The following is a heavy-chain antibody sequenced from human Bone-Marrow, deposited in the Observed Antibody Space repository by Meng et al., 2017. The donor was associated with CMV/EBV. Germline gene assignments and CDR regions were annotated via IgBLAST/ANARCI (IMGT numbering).Heavy chain of an antibody. Sequence: GFTFSSDSMHWVRQAPVKGLEWVSSISSSSSYINYADSVKHRFTISRDNAKNSLYLQMNSLRAEDTAVYYCARSRGITGTSASFDPWGQGTLVTVSS. J-gene: IGHJ5*02. CDR3: ARSRGITGTSASFDP. V-gene: IGHV3-21*03. CDR1: GFTFSSDS. CDR2: ISSSSSYI. D-gene: IGHD1-7*01.